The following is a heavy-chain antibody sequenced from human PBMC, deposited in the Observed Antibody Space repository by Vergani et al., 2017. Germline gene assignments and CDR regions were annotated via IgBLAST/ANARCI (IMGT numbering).Heavy chain of an antibody. V-gene: IGHV3-48*03. CDR2: ISSSGSTI. J-gene: IGHJ4*02. CDR3: ARAPLPGAYDSSPLDY. D-gene: IGHD6-13*01. Sequence: EVQLVESGGGLVQPGGSLRLSCAASGFTFSSYEMNWVRQAPGKGLEWVSYISSSGSTIYYADSVKGRFTISRDNAKNSLYLQMNSLRAEDTAVYYCARAPLPGAYDSSPLDYWGQGTLVTVSS. CDR1: GFTFSSYE.